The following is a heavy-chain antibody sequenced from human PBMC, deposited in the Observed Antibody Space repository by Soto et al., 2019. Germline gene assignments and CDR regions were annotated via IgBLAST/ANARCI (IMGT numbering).Heavy chain of an antibody. D-gene: IGHD3-22*01. CDR1: GGSISSSSYY. CDR2: IYYSGST. V-gene: IGHV4-39*01. Sequence: SETLSLTCAVAGGSISSSSYYWGWIRQPPGKGLEWIGSIYYSGSTYYNPSLKSRVTISVDTSKNQFSLKLSSVTAADTAVYYCARPHYYDSSGSAFDIWGQGTMVTVSS. CDR3: ARPHYYDSSGSAFDI. J-gene: IGHJ3*02.